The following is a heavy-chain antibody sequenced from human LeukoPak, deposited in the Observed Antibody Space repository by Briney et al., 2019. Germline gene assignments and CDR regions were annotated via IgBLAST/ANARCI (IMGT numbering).Heavy chain of an antibody. D-gene: IGHD2-21*02. CDR1: GGSFSGYY. CDR3: ARGPVTYDY. J-gene: IGHJ4*02. CDR2: INHSGST. Sequence: SETLSLTCAVYGGSFSGYYWSWIRQPPGKGLEWIGEINHSGSTNYNPSLKSRVTISVDTSKNQFSLKLSSVTAADTAVYYCARGPVTYDYWGQGTLVTVSS. V-gene: IGHV4-34*01.